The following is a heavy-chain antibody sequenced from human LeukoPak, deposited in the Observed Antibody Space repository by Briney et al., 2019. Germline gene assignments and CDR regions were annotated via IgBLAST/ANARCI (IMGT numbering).Heavy chain of an antibody. CDR2: ISSSSSYI. CDR3: ARVKWDIVVVPAAINFDY. J-gene: IGHJ4*02. CDR1: GFTFSSYS. V-gene: IGHV3-21*01. Sequence: PGGSLRLSCAASGFTFSSYSMNWVRQAPGKGLEWVSSISSSSSYIYYADSVKGRFTISRDNAKNSLYLQMNSLRAEDTAVYYCARVKWDIVVVPAAINFDYWGQGTLVTVSS. D-gene: IGHD2-2*02.